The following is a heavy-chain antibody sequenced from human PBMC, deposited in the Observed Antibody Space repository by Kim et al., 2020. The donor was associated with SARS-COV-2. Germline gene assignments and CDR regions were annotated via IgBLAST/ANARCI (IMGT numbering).Heavy chain of an antibody. V-gene: IGHV1-69*04. J-gene: IGHJ2*01. CDR3: SRVGYGDWYWYFDL. D-gene: IGHD4-17*01. CDR2: IIPILGIA. Sequence: SVKVSCKASGGTFSSYAISWVRQAPGQGLEWMGRIIPILGIANYAQKFQGRVTITADKSTSTAYMELSSLRSEDTAVYYCSRVGYGDWYWYFDLWGRGTLVTVSS. CDR1: GGTFSSYA.